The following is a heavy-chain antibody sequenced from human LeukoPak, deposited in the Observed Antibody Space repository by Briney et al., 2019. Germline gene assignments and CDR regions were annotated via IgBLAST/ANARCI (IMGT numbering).Heavy chain of an antibody. Sequence: PGGSLRLSCAASGFSFSSYAMSWVRQAPGKGLEWVSAISGSGGSTYYADSVKGRFTISRDNSKNTLYLQMNSLRAEDTAVYYCAKNGYDFWSGYYYWGQGTLVAVSS. CDR3: AKNGYDFWSGYYY. D-gene: IGHD3-3*01. J-gene: IGHJ4*02. CDR2: ISGSGGST. CDR1: GFSFSSYA. V-gene: IGHV3-23*01.